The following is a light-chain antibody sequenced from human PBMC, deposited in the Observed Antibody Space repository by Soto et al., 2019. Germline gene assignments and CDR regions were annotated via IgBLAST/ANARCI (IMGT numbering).Light chain of an antibody. J-gene: IGLJ1*01. CDR2: DDN. V-gene: IGLV3-21*02. CDR1: NIGSKS. Sequence: SYELTQPPSVSVAPGQTATIPCGGNNIGSKSVHWYQLRPGQAPVLVVYDDNDRPSGIPERFSGSNSGNTATLTISRVEAGDEADYYCQVWDSSSDNYVLGHGTKVTVL. CDR3: QVWDSSSDNYV.